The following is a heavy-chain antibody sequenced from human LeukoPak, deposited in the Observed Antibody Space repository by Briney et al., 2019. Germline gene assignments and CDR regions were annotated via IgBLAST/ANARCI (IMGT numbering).Heavy chain of an antibody. V-gene: IGHV3-73*01. CDR2: IRSKANSYAT. Sequence: GGSLRLSCAASGFTFSGSAMHWVRQASGKGLEWVGRIRSKANSYATAYAASVKGRFTISRDDSKNAAYLQMNSLKTEDTAVYYCTRRYDCSSTSCTHPSGSYYYYMDVWGKGTTVTVSS. CDR3: TRRYDCSSTSCTHPSGSYYYYMDV. J-gene: IGHJ6*03. CDR1: GFTFSGSA. D-gene: IGHD2-2*01.